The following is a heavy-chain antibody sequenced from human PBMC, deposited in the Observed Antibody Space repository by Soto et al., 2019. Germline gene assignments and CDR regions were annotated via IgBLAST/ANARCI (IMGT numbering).Heavy chain of an antibody. CDR3: ATLPHYGDPNAGF. D-gene: IGHD4-17*01. J-gene: IGHJ4*02. V-gene: IGHV4-39*01. CDR1: GGSISSGGYY. CDR2: IYYSGST. Sequence: SETLSLTCTVSGGSISSGGYYWSWIRQHPGKGLEWIGYIYYSGSTYYNPSLKSRVTISVDTSKNQFSLKLSSVTAADTAVYYCATLPHYGDPNAGFWGQGILVTVSS.